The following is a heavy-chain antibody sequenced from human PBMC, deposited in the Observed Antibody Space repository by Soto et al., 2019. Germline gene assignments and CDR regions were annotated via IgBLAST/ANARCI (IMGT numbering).Heavy chain of an antibody. Sequence: ASVKVSCKASGYTFTSYGISWVRQAPGQGLEWMGWISAYNGNTNYAQKLQGRVTMTTDTSTSTAYMELRSLRSDDTAVCYCARGNIHLIWSGYYTGWFDPWGQGTLVTVSS. CDR1: GYTFTSYG. J-gene: IGHJ5*02. V-gene: IGHV1-18*01. CDR3: ARGNIHLIWSGYYTGWFDP. D-gene: IGHD3-3*01. CDR2: ISAYNGNT.